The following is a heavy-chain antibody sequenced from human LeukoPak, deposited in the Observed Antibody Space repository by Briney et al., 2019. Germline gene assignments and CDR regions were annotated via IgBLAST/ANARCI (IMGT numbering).Heavy chain of an antibody. J-gene: IGHJ5*02. CDR3: AKEPHYGDYFNWFDP. D-gene: IGHD4-17*01. Sequence: GRSLRLSCAASGFTFSSYGMHWVRQAPGKGLEWVAVISYDGSNKYYADSVKGRFTISRDNSKNTLYLQMNSLRAEDTAVYYCAKEPHYGDYFNWFDPWGQGTLVTVSS. V-gene: IGHV3-30*18. CDR2: ISYDGSNK. CDR1: GFTFSSYG.